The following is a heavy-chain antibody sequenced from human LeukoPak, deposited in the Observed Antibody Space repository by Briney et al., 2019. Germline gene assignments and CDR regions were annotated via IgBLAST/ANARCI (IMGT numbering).Heavy chain of an antibody. V-gene: IGHV4-30-2*01. Sequence: PSETLSLTCAVSGGSISSGGYSWSWIRQPPGKGLEWIGYIYHSGSTYYNPSLKSRVTISVDTSKNQFSLKLSSVTAADTAVYYCARVDYYGSGSHPSPYFDYWGQGTLVTVSS. J-gene: IGHJ4*02. D-gene: IGHD3-10*01. CDR1: GGSISSGGYS. CDR3: ARVDYYGSGSHPSPYFDY. CDR2: IYHSGST.